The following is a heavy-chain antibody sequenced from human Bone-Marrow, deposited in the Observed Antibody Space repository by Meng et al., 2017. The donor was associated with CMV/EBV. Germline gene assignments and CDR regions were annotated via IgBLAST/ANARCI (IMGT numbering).Heavy chain of an antibody. D-gene: IGHD4/OR15-4a*01. CDR3: ARDRRIYGGNYPDYYYYYGMDV. CDR1: GFTFSSYW. Sequence: GESLKISCAASGFTFSSYWMHWVRQAPGKGLVWVSRINSDGSSTSYADSVKGRFTISRDNAKNTLYLQMNSLRAEDTAVYYCARDRRIYGGNYPDYYYYYGMDVWGQGTTVTVSS. J-gene: IGHJ6*02. CDR2: INSDGSST. V-gene: IGHV3-74*01.